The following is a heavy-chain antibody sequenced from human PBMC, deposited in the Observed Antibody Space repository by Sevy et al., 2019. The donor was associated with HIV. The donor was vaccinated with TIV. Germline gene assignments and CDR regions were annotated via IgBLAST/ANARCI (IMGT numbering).Heavy chain of an antibody. D-gene: IGHD2-21*01. CDR1: GFPFNDHA. CDR2: VSWNSRYI. J-gene: IGHJ6*02. Sequence: GGSLRLSCAASGFPFNDHAMHWVRQVPGKGLECVSGVSWNSRYIGYADSVKGRFTISRDNARHFLYLEMNSLRPEGTALYYCAKDINRGCDGVNCYSYYYYFYGLDVWGQGTTVTVSS. CDR3: AKDINRGCDGVNCYSYYYYFYGLDV. V-gene: IGHV3-9*01.